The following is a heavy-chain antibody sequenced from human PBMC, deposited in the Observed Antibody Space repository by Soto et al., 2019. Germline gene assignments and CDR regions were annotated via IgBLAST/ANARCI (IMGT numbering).Heavy chain of an antibody. J-gene: IGHJ6*02. Sequence: SVKVSCKASGGTFSSYAISWVRQAPGQGLEWMGGIIPIFGTANYAQKFQGRVTITADESTSTAYMELSSLRSEDTAVYYCARCRGSSSWPTYYYYGLDVWGQGTTVTVSS. V-gene: IGHV1-69*13. CDR2: IIPIFGTA. CDR3: ARCRGSSSWPTYYYYGLDV. D-gene: IGHD6-13*01. CDR1: GGTFSSYA.